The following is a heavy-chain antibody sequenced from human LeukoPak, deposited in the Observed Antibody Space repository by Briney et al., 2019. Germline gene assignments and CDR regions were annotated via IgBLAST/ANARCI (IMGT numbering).Heavy chain of an antibody. J-gene: IGHJ4*02. CDR3: TKGSNSGSYRDS. CDR1: RYTVTPSD. Sequence: APLRISSTPSRYTVTPSDINRVGQATGQALGWMRWMNPSNGNTGYAQKFQGRSSMARNTSIDTAYRGLSSLRSEDTAVYYCTKGSNSGSYRDSWGQGTLVIVSS. D-gene: IGHD3-10*01. V-gene: IGHV1-8*01. CDR2: MNPSNGNT.